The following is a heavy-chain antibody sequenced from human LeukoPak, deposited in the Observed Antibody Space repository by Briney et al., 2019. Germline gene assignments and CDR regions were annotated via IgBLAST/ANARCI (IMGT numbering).Heavy chain of an antibody. V-gene: IGHV3-23*01. Sequence: GGSLRLSCAASGFTFSSYSMNWVRQAPGKGLEWVSAISGSGGSTYYADSVRGRFTISRDNSKNTLYLQMNSLRAEDTAVYYCAKIGLWFGDPQFDYWGQGTLVTVSS. CDR2: ISGSGGST. D-gene: IGHD3-10*01. CDR3: AKIGLWFGDPQFDY. J-gene: IGHJ4*02. CDR1: GFTFSSYS.